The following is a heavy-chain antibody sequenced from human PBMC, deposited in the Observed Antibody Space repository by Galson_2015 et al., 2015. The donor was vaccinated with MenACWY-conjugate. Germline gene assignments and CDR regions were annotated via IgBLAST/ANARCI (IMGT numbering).Heavy chain of an antibody. Sequence: ETLSLTCTVSGASVSSYYWSWIRPPPGKGLEWIGYISYTGSTNYNPSLKSRVTISVDTSKNQFSLRLSSVIAADTAIYYCAKTDYRDAFDIWGQGTMITVSS. CDR2: ISYTGST. V-gene: IGHV4-59*02. J-gene: IGHJ3*02. CDR1: GASVSSYY. CDR3: AKTDYRDAFDI. D-gene: IGHD4-11*01.